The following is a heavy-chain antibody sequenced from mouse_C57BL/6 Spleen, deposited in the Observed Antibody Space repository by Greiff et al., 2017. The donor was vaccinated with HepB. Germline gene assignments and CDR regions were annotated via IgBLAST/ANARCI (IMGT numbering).Heavy chain of an antibody. V-gene: IGHV5-17*01. J-gene: IGHJ4*01. Sequence: EVQGVESGGGLVKPGGSLKLSCAASGFTFSDYGMHWVRQAPEKGLEWVAYISSGSSTIYYADTVKGRFTISRDNAKNTLFLQMTSLRSEDTAMYYCASRWLPYAMDYWGQGTSVTVSS. CDR1: GFTFSDYG. CDR3: ASRWLPYAMDY. D-gene: IGHD2-3*01. CDR2: ISSGSSTI.